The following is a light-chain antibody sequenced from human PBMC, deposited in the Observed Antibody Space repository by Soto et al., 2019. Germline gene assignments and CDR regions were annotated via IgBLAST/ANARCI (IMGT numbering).Light chain of an antibody. CDR3: HQYYKWPLT. Sequence: EIVMTQSPATLSVSPGERVTLSCRASQSAISNLAWYQQKPGQTPRLLIYDASTRATDIPARFSGSGSGTDFTLTISSLLSEDFAVYYCHQYYKWPLTFGRGTKVEIQ. V-gene: IGKV3-15*01. J-gene: IGKJ4*01. CDR1: QSAISN. CDR2: DAS.